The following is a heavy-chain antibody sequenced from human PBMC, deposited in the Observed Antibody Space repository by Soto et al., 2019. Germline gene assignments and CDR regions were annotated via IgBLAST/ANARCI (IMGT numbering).Heavy chain of an antibody. Sequence: SETLSVTCTVSGGSISSGDYFWSWLRQPPGKGLEWIGYITYSGSSYYSPSLKSRVTMSVDTSKNQFSLKLSSVTAADTAVYYCARPTNYGMDAWAQGTTVTVYS. V-gene: IGHV4-30-4*01. CDR1: GGSISSGDYF. CDR2: ITYSGSS. D-gene: IGHD2-8*01. J-gene: IGHJ6*02. CDR3: ARPTNYGMDA.